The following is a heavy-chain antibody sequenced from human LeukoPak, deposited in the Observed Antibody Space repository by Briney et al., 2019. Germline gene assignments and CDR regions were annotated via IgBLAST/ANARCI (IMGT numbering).Heavy chain of an antibody. D-gene: IGHD2-2*01. CDR2: ISAYNGNT. V-gene: IGHV1-18*01. J-gene: IGHJ4*02. CDR1: RYTFTSYG. Sequence: GASVKVSCKASRYTFTSYGISGVRDAPGQGLECRGWISAYNGNTNYAQKFQGRVTMTTDTSTSTAYMELRSLRSDDTAVYYCARVGLGYCSSTSGYFDYWGQGTLVTVSS. CDR3: ARVGLGYCSSTSGYFDY.